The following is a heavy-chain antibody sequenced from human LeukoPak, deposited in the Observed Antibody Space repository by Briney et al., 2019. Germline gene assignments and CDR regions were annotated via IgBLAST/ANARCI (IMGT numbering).Heavy chain of an antibody. D-gene: IGHD6-13*01. CDR3: ARGIAAAGRYYYYYMDV. CDR1: GGSISSSSYY. CDR2: IYYSGST. V-gene: IGHV4-39*01. Sequence: SETLSLTCTVSGGSISSSSYYWGWIRQPPGKGLEWIGSIYYSGSTYYNPSLKSRVTISVDTSNNQFSLKLSSVTAADTAVYYCARGIAAAGRYYYYYMDVWGKGTTVTVSS. J-gene: IGHJ6*03.